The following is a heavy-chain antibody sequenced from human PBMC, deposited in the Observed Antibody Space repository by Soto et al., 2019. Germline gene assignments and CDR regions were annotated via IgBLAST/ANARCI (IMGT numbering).Heavy chain of an antibody. CDR2: ISAYNGNT. V-gene: IGHV1-18*01. CDR1: GYTFTSYG. Sequence: ASVKVSCKASGYTFTSYGISWVQQAPGQGLEWMGWISAYNGNTNYAQKLQGRVTMTTDTSTSTAYMELRSLRSDDTAVYYCARSPLMRYCSGGSCPTFYYYYYMDVWGKGTTVTVSS. J-gene: IGHJ6*03. D-gene: IGHD2-15*01. CDR3: ARSPLMRYCSGGSCPTFYYYYYMDV.